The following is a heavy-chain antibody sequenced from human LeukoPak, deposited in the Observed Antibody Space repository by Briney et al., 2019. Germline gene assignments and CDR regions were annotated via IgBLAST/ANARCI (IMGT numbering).Heavy chain of an antibody. V-gene: IGHV3-23*01. CDR3: AKSLRDGYNRGGYYFDY. CDR1: GFTFSSYA. D-gene: IGHD5-24*01. CDR2: ISGSGGST. Sequence: GGSLRLSCAASGFTFSSYAMSWVRQAPGKGLEWASAISGSGGSTYYADSVKGRFTISRDNSKNTLYLQMNSLRAEDTAVYYCAKSLRDGYNRGGYYFDYWGQGTLVTVSS. J-gene: IGHJ4*02.